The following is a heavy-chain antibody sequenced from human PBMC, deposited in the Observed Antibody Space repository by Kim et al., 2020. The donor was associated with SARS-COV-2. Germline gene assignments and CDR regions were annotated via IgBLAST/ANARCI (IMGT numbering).Heavy chain of an antibody. D-gene: IGHD3-22*01. CDR2: IWYDGSNK. CDR3: AKDDYYDSSGYPDY. J-gene: IGHJ4*02. V-gene: IGHV3-33*06. Sequence: GGSLRLSCAASGFTFSSYAMHWVRQAPGKGLEWVAVIWYDGSNKYYADSVKGRFTISRDNSKNTLYLQMNSLRAEDTAVYYCAKDDYYDSSGYPDYWGQGTLVTVSS. CDR1: GFTFSSYA.